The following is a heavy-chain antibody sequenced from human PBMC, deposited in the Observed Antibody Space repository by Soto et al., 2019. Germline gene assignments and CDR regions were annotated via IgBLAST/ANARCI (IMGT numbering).Heavy chain of an antibody. V-gene: IGHV2-5*02. CDR3: ARDSYGSGYGMDA. CDR1: GFSLTRGVA. Sequence: QITLKEFVPLVVKPTQTLTLTCTFSGFSLTRGVAVGWIRQPPGKALEWLGIIYWDDDRRYSPSLKSRITITKDSIIDQVDLTLTNLGPADTATYYCARDSYGSGYGMDAWGQGTTVTVSS. D-gene: IGHD3-10*01. J-gene: IGHJ6*02. CDR2: IYWDDDR.